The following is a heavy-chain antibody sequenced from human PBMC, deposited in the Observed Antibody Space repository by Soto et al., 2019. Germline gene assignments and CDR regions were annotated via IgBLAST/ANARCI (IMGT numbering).Heavy chain of an antibody. Sequence: QLQLQESGPGLVTPSETLSLTCTVSGGSISSSGYYWGWIRQPPGKGLEWIASIYYSGSTYYNPPLKSRLTISEDRSKNQLTLKLKSVTAADTAVYYCTRHYSGYDLGGYWGQGTLVTVSS. CDR3: TRHYSGYDLGGY. D-gene: IGHD5-12*01. J-gene: IGHJ4*02. CDR1: GGSISSSGYY. V-gene: IGHV4-39*01. CDR2: IYYSGST.